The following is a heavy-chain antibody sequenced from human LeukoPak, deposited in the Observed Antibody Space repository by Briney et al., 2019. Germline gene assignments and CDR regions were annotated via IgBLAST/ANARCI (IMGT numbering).Heavy chain of an antibody. CDR1: GGSISSYY. J-gene: IGHJ4*02. D-gene: IGHD1-26*01. V-gene: IGHV4-4*07. CDR2: IYSSGST. Sequence: PSETLSLTCTVSGGSISSYYWSWIRQPAGKGLEWIGRIYSSGSTHYNPSLESRVTMSVDTSKNQFSLKVNYVTAADTAVYYCARTSATGGTYFDYWGQGTLVTVSS. CDR3: ARTSATGGTYFDY.